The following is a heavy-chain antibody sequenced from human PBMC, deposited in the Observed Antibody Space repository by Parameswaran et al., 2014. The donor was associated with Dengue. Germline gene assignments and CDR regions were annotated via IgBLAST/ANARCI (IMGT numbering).Heavy chain of an antibody. Sequence: VRQAPGKGLEWMGIIYPGDSDTRYSPSFQGQVTISADKSISTAYLQWSSLKASDTAMYYCARLGSYCSSTSCSWDLDYWGQGTLVTVSS. J-gene: IGHJ4*02. CDR3: ARLGSYCSSTSCSWDLDY. CDR2: IYPGDSDT. D-gene: IGHD2-2*01. V-gene: IGHV5-51*01.